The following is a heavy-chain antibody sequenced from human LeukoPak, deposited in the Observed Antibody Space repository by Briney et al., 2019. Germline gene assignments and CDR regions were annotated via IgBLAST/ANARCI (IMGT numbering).Heavy chain of an antibody. D-gene: IGHD5-12*01. Sequence: TVKVSCKASGGTFSSYAISWVRQAPGQGLEWMGGIIPIFGTANYAQKFQGRVTITADESTSTAYMELSSLRSEDTAVYYCARASIVATISYYYYGMDVWGKGTRSPSPQ. V-gene: IGHV1-69*13. J-gene: IGHJ6*04. CDR2: IIPIFGTA. CDR3: ARASIVATISYYYYGMDV. CDR1: GGTFSSYA.